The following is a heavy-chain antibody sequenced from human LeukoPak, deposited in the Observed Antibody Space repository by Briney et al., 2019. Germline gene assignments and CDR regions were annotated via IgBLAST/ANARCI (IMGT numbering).Heavy chain of an antibody. CDR3: AREYYDISTAYYPTEYFLDY. Sequence: PGGSLRLPCAASGFTVSSNYMSWVRQAPGKGLEWLSLIDNGGYTYYADAVKGRFTISRDKSKNTLYFQMNSLRAEDTAVYYCAREYYDISTAYYPTEYFLDYWGQGTLVTVSS. CDR1: GFTVSSNY. D-gene: IGHD3-9*01. CDR2: IDNGGYT. J-gene: IGHJ4*02. V-gene: IGHV3-66*01.